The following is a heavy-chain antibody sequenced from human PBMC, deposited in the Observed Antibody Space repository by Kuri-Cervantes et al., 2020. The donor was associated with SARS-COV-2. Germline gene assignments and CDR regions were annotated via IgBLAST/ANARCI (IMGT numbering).Heavy chain of an antibody. Sequence: GGSLRLSCAASGFTFSSYAMSWVRQAPGKGLEWVSVIYSGGSSTYYAGSVKGRFTISRDNSKNTLYLQMNSLRAEDTAVYYCAKQSSYYYDSSGYYLLDYWGQGTLVTVSS. CDR1: GFTFSSYA. CDR3: AKQSSYYYDSSGYYLLDY. J-gene: IGHJ4*02. D-gene: IGHD3-22*01. CDR2: IYSGGSST. V-gene: IGHV3-23*03.